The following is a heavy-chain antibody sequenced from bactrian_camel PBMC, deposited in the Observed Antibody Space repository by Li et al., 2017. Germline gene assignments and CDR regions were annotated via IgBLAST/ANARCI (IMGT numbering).Heavy chain of an antibody. J-gene: IGHJ4*01. CDR2: INSGRLTT. CDR1: GFTFSAYW. V-gene: IGHV3S25*01. D-gene: IGHD8*01. Sequence: QLVESGGGSVQAGGSLRLSCAASGFTFSAYWMYWVRQAPGKGLEWVSTINSGRLTTYYADSVKGRFTIFRDNTKSTVYLQMNSLKPEDTAVYYCVSGAFDGSNANWIWGPNYWGQGTQVTVS. CDR3: VSGAFDGSNANWIWGPNY.